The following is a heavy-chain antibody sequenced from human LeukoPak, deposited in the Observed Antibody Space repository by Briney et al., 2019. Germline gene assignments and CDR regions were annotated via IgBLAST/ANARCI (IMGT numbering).Heavy chain of an antibody. CDR1: GFPFSRYA. CDR3: ARASRGYSDGFNFDY. J-gene: IGHJ4*02. CDR2: TSYDGSNK. Sequence: PGGSLRLSCAASGFPFSRYAMHWDRQAPGKGLEWLAVTSYDGSNKYYADSVKGRFTISRDDSKNTLYVQMNSLRPEDTAVYFCARASRGYSDGFNFDYWGQGTLVIVSS. V-gene: IGHV3-30*01. D-gene: IGHD5-18*01.